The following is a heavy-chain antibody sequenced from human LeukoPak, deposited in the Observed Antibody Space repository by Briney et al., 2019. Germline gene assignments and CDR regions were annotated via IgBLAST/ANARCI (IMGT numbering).Heavy chain of an antibody. D-gene: IGHD2-2*01. Sequence: GGSLRLSCAASGFTFSNAWMSWVRQAPGKGLEWVGRIKSKTDGGTTDYAAPVKGRFTISRDDSKNTLYLQMNSLKTEDTAVYYCTTDLWTVVVPAATLIDYWGQGTLVTVSS. V-gene: IGHV3-15*01. J-gene: IGHJ4*02. CDR2: IKSKTDGGTT. CDR3: TTDLWTVVVPAATLIDY. CDR1: GFTFSNAW.